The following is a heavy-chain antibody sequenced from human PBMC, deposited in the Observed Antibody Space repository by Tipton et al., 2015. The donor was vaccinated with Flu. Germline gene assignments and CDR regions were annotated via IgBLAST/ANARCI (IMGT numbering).Heavy chain of an antibody. D-gene: IGHD3-22*01. J-gene: IGHJ4*02. CDR2: ISDSGGST. CDR1: GFTFSSYA. CDR3: AKDSQYHYDSSRIDYFDY. Sequence: SLRLSCAASGFTFSSYAMNWVRQAPGKGLEWVSSISDSGGSTNYADSVKGRFTISRDNSKNTLYLQMNSLRVEDTAVYYCAKDSQYHYDSSRIDYFDYWGQGTLVTVSS. V-gene: IGHV3-23*01.